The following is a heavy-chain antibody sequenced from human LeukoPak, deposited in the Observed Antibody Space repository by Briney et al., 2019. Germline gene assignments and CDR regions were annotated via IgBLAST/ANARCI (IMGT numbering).Heavy chain of an antibody. CDR3: ARGARPVYGSGSYRSDYYYYYMDV. Sequence: ASVNVSCKACGYSFLLYGISWVRQAPGQAREWMGWISTYNGNTKYAQQFQGRVTMTTDTSTRTAYMELRSLRSDDTAVYYCARGARPVYGSGSYRSDYYYYYMDVWGKGTTVTISS. J-gene: IGHJ6*03. CDR1: GYSFLLYG. V-gene: IGHV1-18*01. CDR2: ISTYNGNT. D-gene: IGHD3-10*01.